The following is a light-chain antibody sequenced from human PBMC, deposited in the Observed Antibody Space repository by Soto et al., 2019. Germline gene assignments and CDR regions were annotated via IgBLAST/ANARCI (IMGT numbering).Light chain of an antibody. V-gene: IGKV3-20*01. Sequence: EIVLPQSPGTLSLSPGERAPLSCRASQTVSTSFLAWYQQKRGQAPRLLIYGASTRATGVPDRFSGSGSGTDFTLTISRLQPEEFAVYYCQQYGSSSITVGQGTRLEIK. J-gene: IGKJ5*01. CDR2: GAS. CDR1: QTVSTSF. CDR3: QQYGSSSIT.